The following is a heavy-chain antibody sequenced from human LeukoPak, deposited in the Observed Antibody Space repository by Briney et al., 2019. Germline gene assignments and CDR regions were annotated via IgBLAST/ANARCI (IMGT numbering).Heavy chain of an antibody. D-gene: IGHD2-15*01. V-gene: IGHV1-18*01. J-gene: IGHJ4*02. Sequence: VASVKVSSKASGYTFPSYGISRVRQPPGPGLEWMGWGSAYNGNTNYAQKLQGGVTMTTDTTPSQAHMELRSLRPDDTAAYYCARKQGGSQVYWGERTQVTDS. CDR1: GYTFPSYG. CDR3: ARKQGGSQVY. CDR2: GSAYNGNT.